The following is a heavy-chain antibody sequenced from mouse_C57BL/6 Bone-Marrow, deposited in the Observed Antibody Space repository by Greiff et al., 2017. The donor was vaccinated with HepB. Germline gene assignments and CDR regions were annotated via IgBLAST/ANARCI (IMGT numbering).Heavy chain of an antibody. CDR2: INPNNGGT. D-gene: IGHD1-1*01. Sequence: EVQLQQSGPELVKPGASVKMSCKASGYTFTDYNMHWVKQSHGKSLEWIGYINPNNGGTSYNQKFKGKATLTVNKSSSTAYMELRSLTSEDSAVYYCAREITTVVVHWYFDVGGTGTTVTVSS. CDR3: AREITTVVVHWYFDV. V-gene: IGHV1-22*01. J-gene: IGHJ1*03. CDR1: GYTFTDYN.